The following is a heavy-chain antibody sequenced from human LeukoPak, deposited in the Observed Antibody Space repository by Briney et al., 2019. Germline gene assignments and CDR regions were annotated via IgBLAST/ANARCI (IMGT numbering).Heavy chain of an antibody. D-gene: IGHD3-10*01. J-gene: IGHJ4*02. CDR3: ARSRVGGTRRYFDY. V-gene: IGHV3-64D*09. CDR2: IVSNGDST. CDR1: GFTFSRYG. Sequence: GGSLRLSCSASGFTFSRYGMHWVRQAPGKGLEYVSAIVSNGDSTYYADSVKGRFTISRDNAKNTLYLQMSSLRPDDTAVYYCARSRVGGTRRYFDYWGQGTLVTVSS.